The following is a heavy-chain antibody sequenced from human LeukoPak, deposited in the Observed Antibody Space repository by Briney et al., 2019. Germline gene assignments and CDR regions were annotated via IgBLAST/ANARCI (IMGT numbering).Heavy chain of an antibody. Sequence: ASVKVSCKASGYTFTSYGISWVRQAPGQGLEWMGWISAYNGSTNYAQKLQGRVTMTRDTSISTAYMELSGLRSDDTAVYYCARDPLGCSSTSCYGDDYYYGMDVWGQGTTVTVSS. V-gene: IGHV1-18*01. J-gene: IGHJ6*02. CDR1: GYTFTSYG. D-gene: IGHD2-2*01. CDR2: ISAYNGST. CDR3: ARDPLGCSSTSCYGDDYYYGMDV.